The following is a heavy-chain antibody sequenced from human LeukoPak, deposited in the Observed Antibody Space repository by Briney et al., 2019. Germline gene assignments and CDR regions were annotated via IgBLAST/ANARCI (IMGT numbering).Heavy chain of an antibody. CDR1: GYTFTGYY. V-gene: IGHV1-2*06. D-gene: IGHD4-11*01. Sequence: ASVKVSCKASGYTFTGYYMHWVRQVPGQGLEWMGRINPNSGGTNYAQKFQGRVTMTRDTSISTAYMELSRLRSDDTAVYYCARDSRYITDTVTTTHDDFDYWGQGTLVTVSS. CDR2: INPNSGGT. CDR3: ARDSRYITDTVTTTHDDFDY. J-gene: IGHJ4*02.